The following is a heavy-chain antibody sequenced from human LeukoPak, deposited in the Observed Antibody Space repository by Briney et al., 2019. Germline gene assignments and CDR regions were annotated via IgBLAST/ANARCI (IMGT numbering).Heavy chain of an antibody. J-gene: IGHJ4*02. D-gene: IGHD1-26*01. Sequence: SETLSLTCAVYGGSFTIYSWNWIRQPPGKSLEWVGEISPSGNTQYNPSLKSRVTISLDASKSQFYLKLNSVTAADTAVYYCARRRRARSGSYGTGLDYWGQGTLVTVSS. CDR2: ISPSGNT. CDR1: GGSFTIYS. V-gene: IGHV4-34*01. CDR3: ARRRRARSGSYGTGLDY.